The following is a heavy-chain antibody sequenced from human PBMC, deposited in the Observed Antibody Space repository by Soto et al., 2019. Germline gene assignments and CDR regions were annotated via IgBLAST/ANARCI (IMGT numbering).Heavy chain of an antibody. CDR3: ARARRIAAAGTQGAFDI. CDR2: INPSGGST. V-gene: IGHV1-46*03. Sequence: GASVKVSCKASGYTFTSYYMHWVQQAPGQGLEWMGIINPSGGSTSYAQKFQGRVTMTRDTSTSTVYMELSSLRSEDTAVYYCARARRIAAAGTQGAFDIWGQGTMVTVSS. CDR1: GYTFTSYY. D-gene: IGHD6-13*01. J-gene: IGHJ3*02.